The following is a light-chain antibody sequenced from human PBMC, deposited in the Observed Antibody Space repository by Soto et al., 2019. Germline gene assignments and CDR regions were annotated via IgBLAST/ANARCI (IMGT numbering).Light chain of an antibody. Sequence: QSALTQPASVSGSPGQSITISCTGTSSDVGGYNYVSWYQQHPGNAPKLMIYEVTNRPSGVSNRFSGPKSGNTASLTISGLQADDEADYYCSSYTSSITYVFGTGTKVTVL. J-gene: IGLJ1*01. V-gene: IGLV2-14*01. CDR1: SSDVGGYNY. CDR2: EVT. CDR3: SSYTSSITYV.